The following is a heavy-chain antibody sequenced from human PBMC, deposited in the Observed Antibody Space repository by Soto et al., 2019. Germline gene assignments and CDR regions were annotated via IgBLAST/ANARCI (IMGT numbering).Heavy chain of an antibody. CDR2: IWYDGSNK. D-gene: IGHD2-8*01. CDR1: GLRFSGNG. V-gene: IGHV3-33*01. CDR3: AIDRGSTNYQLDY. Sequence: QVQLVESGGGVVQPGKSLRVSCAVYGLRFSGNGFHWVRQAPGRGLEWVALIWYDGSNKYYADSVKGRFTVSRDDSKNTLYLQMNSLRADDTAVYYCAIDRGSTNYQLDYGGQGTLVSVSS. J-gene: IGHJ4*02.